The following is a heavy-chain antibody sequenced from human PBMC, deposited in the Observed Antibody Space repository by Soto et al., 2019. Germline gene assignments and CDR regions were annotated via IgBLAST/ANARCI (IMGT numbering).Heavy chain of an antibody. CDR1: GGSISSYY. CDR3: ASLGHYYVFAPSPEYFQH. J-gene: IGHJ1*01. D-gene: IGHD3-22*01. Sequence: SETLSLTCTVSGGSISSYYWSWIRQPPGKGLEWIGYIYYSGSTNYNPSLKSRVTISVDTSKNQFSLKLSSVTAADTAVYYCASLGHYYVFAPSPEYFQHWGQGTLVTVSS. CDR2: IYYSGST. V-gene: IGHV4-59*01.